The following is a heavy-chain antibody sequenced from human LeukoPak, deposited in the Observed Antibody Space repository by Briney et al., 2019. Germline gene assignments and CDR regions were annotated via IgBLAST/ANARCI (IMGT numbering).Heavy chain of an antibody. V-gene: IGHV4-38-2*01. D-gene: IGHD2-2*01. CDR3: AIGGYCSSTSCYEGFDP. CDR2: IYHSGST. CDR1: GYSISSGYY. Sequence: SETLSLTCAVSGYSISSGYYWGWIRQPPEKGLEWIGSIYHSGSTYYNPSLKSRVTISVDTSKNQFSLKLSSVTAADTAVYYCAIGGYCSSTSCYEGFDPWGQGTLVTVSS. J-gene: IGHJ5*02.